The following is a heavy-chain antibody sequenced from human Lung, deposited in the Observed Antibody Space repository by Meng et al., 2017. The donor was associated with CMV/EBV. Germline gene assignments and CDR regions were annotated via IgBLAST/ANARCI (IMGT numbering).Heavy chain of an antibody. CDR2: IDPSGGST. Sequence: YSLHWVRQAPGQGLEWMGIIDPSGGSTSYAQKFQGRVTMTRDTSTSTVYMELSSLRSEDTAVYYCARDSPRCSSTSCYPRGGWFDPWGQGTLVTVSS. D-gene: IGHD2-2*01. V-gene: IGHV1-46*01. CDR3: ARDSPRCSSTSCYPRGGWFDP. CDR1: YS. J-gene: IGHJ5*02.